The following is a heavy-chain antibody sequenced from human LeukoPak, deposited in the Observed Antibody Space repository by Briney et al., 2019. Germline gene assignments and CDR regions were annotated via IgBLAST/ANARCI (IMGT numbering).Heavy chain of an antibody. V-gene: IGHV1-69*10. CDR3: ARSPKITYYDILTGFDY. CDR1: GGTFSRFA. D-gene: IGHD3-9*01. CDR2: IVPIFGLA. Sequence: SVKVSCKTSGGTFSRFAISWVRQAPGQGLEWMGGIVPIFGLANYAQKLQGRVTMTTDTSTSTAYMELRSLRSDDTAVYYCARSPKITYYDILTGFDYWGQGTLVTVSS. J-gene: IGHJ4*02.